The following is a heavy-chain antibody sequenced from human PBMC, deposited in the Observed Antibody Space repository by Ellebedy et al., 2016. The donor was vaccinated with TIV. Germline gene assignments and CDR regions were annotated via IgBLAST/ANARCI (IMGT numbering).Heavy chain of an antibody. CDR3: ARVVSGWYEDDYFYYMDV. CDR2: INHDGTT. Sequence: SETLSLTCAVSGASISTRNYWGWVRQSPGKGLEWIGEINHDGTTQYNPSLKTRVFMSIDKSKNQFSLDLTSVTAADTAVYYCARVVSGWYEDDYFYYMDVWGKGTTVTVSS. CDR1: GASISTRNY. D-gene: IGHD6-19*01. V-gene: IGHV4-4*02. J-gene: IGHJ6*03.